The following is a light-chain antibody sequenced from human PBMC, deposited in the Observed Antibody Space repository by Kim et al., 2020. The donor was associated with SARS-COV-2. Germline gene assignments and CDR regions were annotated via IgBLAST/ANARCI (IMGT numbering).Light chain of an antibody. CDR1: SSDVGGYNY. J-gene: IGLJ2*01. CDR2: EVS. Sequence: QSALTQPASVSGSPGQSITISCTGTSSDVGGYNYVSWYQQHPAKAPKLMISEVSNRPSGVSNRCSGSKSGNTASLTISGLQAEDEADYCCSSYSSITNVVFGGGTQLTVL. V-gene: IGLV2-14*01. CDR3: SSYSSITNVV.